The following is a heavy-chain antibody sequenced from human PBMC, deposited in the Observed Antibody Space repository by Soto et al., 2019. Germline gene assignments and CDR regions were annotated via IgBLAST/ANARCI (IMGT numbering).Heavy chain of an antibody. J-gene: IGHJ5*02. CDR3: ARGGVVPAAFGQRSATNWFDP. Sequence: SETLSLTCAVYGGSFSGYYWSWIRQPPGKGLEWIGEINHSGSTNYNPSLKSRVTISVDTSKNQFSLKLSSVTAADTAVYYCARGGVVPAAFGQRSATNWFDPWGQGTLVTVSS. D-gene: IGHD2-2*01. CDR1: GGSFSGYY. V-gene: IGHV4-34*01. CDR2: INHSGST.